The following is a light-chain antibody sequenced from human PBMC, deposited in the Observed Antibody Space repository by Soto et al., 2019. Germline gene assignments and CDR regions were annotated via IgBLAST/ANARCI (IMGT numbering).Light chain of an antibody. Sequence: DIEMTQSPDALAVSMDERATINCRPSQSVLYSSNNKNYLAWYQQKPGQPPQLLIYWSSTRESGVPDRFSGSGSGTDFTLTISSLQAEDVAVYYCQQYYTTPWTFGQGTKVDI. CDR2: WSS. CDR3: QQYYTTPWT. J-gene: IGKJ1*01. CDR1: QSVLYSSNNKNY. V-gene: IGKV4-1*01.